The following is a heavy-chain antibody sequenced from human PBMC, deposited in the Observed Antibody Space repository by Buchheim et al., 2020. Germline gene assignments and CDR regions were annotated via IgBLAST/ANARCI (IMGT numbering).Heavy chain of an antibody. CDR2: IYYSGST. V-gene: IGHV4-59*01. Sequence: QVQLQESGPGLVKPSETLSLTCTVSGGSISSYYWSWIRQPPGKGLEWIGYIYYSGSTNYNPSLKSRVTISVDTSKNQFSLKLSSVTAADTAVYYCASTQPTPSGCFIFDPWGQGTL. D-gene: IGHD6-19*01. J-gene: IGHJ5*02. CDR3: ASTQPTPSGCFIFDP. CDR1: GGSISSYY.